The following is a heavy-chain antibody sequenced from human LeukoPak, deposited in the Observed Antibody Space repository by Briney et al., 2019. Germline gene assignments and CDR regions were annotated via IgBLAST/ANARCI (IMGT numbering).Heavy chain of an antibody. V-gene: IGHV3-48*03. CDR3: ARGSLHSAYGFDY. Sequence: PGGSLRLSCAASGFTFSSYEMNWVRQAPGKGLEWVPHSSSSGSTIYYAGSVKGRFTIARDNAKNSVYLQMNSLRAEDTAVYCCARGSLHSAYGFDYWGQGTLVTVSS. D-gene: IGHD5-12*01. CDR2: SSSSGSTI. J-gene: IGHJ4*02. CDR1: GFTFSSYE.